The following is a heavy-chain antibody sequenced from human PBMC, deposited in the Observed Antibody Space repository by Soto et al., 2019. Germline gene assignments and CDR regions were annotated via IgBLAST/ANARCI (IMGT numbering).Heavy chain of an antibody. D-gene: IGHD2-2*01. V-gene: IGHV1-46*01. J-gene: IGHJ5*02. CDR1: AYSFTTYH. CDR3: ARGDIVLVPASEGNWFDP. Sequence: ASVKVSCTASAYSFTTYHIHWVRQAPGQGLEWMGLINPDAGATNYAQRFQGRLRLTRDTSTSTVYMELRSLRFDDTAVYYCARGDIVLVPASEGNWFDPWGQGTLVTVSS. CDR2: INPDAGAT.